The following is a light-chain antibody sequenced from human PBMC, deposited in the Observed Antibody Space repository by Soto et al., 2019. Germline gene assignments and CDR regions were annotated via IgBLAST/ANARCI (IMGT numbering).Light chain of an antibody. Sequence: DIQMTQSPSTLSASIGDRVTITCRASHSISTWLAWYQQKPGRAPKSIIYDASILESGVPSRFSGSGSGTEFTLTISSLQPDDLATYYCQQYNSFSWTFGQGTKVEI. CDR2: DAS. CDR3: QQYNSFSWT. J-gene: IGKJ1*01. CDR1: HSISTW. V-gene: IGKV1-5*01.